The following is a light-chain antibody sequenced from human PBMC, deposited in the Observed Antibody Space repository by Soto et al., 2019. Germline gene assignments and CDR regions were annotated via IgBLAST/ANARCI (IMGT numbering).Light chain of an antibody. CDR2: DAS. CDR3: QQYNTHST. J-gene: IGKJ1*01. V-gene: IGKV1-5*01. Sequence: DIQMTQSPSTLSAFVGDRVTITFRASQSISTWLAWYQQKPGKAPNVLIYDASKLGSGVPSKFSGSGSGTEFTLTISSLQPDDSATYFCQQYNTHSTFGQGTKVDI. CDR1: QSISTW.